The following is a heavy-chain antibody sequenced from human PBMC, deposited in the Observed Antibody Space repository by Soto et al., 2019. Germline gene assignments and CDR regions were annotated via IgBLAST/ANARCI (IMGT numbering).Heavy chain of an antibody. J-gene: IGHJ6*02. Sequence: QVQLQESGPGLVKPSQTLSLTCSVSGGSISSGKDYWNWIRQHPGKGLEWIGYISYSGSTYYNPSLKSRVTISVDTSNNQFSLRLSSVTAADTAVYYCARMNSLPAAHHMSRVDHHYGMDVWGQGTTVTVSS. CDR1: GGSISSGKDY. V-gene: IGHV4-31*03. D-gene: IGHD2-2*01. CDR3: ARMNSLPAAHHMSRVDHHYGMDV. CDR2: ISYSGST.